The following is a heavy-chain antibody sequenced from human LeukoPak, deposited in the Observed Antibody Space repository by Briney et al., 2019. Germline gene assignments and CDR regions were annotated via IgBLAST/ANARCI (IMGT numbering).Heavy chain of an antibody. CDR3: ARHVTVTTQRRAFDI. Sequence: SETLSLTCTVSGGSISSSSYYWGWIRQPPGQGLEWIGSIYYSGSTYYNPSLKSRVTISVDTSKNQFSLKLSSVTAADTAVYYCARHVTVTTQRRAFDIWGQGTMVTVSS. J-gene: IGHJ3*02. D-gene: IGHD4-4*01. CDR1: GGSISSSSYY. CDR2: IYYSGST. V-gene: IGHV4-39*01.